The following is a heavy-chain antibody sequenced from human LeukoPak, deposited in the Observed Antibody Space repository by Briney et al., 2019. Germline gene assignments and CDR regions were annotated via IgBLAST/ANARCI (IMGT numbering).Heavy chain of an antibody. CDR2: IKHDGSET. Sequence: GGSLRLSCATSGFTFSSTWMSWVRQAPGKGLEWVANIKHDGSETNYVDSVKGRFTISRDNAKNSLHLQMNSLRVEDTAVYYCAKNGGPHGMDVWGQGATVTVSS. J-gene: IGHJ6*02. D-gene: IGHD3-16*01. CDR3: AKNGGPHGMDV. CDR1: GFTFSSTW. V-gene: IGHV3-7*02.